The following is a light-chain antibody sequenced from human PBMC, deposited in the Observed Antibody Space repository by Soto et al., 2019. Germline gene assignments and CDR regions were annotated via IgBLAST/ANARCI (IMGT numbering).Light chain of an antibody. J-gene: IGLJ3*02. CDR1: SSNIGAGYD. CDR2: GNS. V-gene: IGLV1-40*01. CDR3: QSYDSSLSGSRV. Sequence: QSVLTQPPSVSGAPGQRVTTSCTGSSSNIGAGYDVHWYQQLPGTAPKLLIYGNSNRPSGVPDRFSGSKSGTSASLAITGLQAEDEADYYCQSYDSSLSGSRVFGGGTKLTV.